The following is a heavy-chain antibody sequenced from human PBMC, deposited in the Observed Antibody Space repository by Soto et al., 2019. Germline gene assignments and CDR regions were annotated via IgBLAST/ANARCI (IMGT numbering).Heavy chain of an antibody. CDR2: IYYSGST. CDR1: GGSISSGGYY. V-gene: IGHV4-31*03. CDR3: ARDRADYDFWSGTRGAFDI. Sequence: SETLSLTCTVSGGSISSGGYYWSWIRQHPGKGLEWIGYIYYSGSTYYNPSLKSRVTISVDTSKNQFSLKLSSVTAADTAVYYCARDRADYDFWSGTRGAFDIWGQGTMVTVSS. D-gene: IGHD3-3*01. J-gene: IGHJ3*02.